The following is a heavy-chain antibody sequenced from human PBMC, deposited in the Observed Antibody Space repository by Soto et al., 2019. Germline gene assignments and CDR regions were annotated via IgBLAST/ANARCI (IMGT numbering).Heavy chain of an antibody. J-gene: IGHJ3*02. CDR2: IYYSGST. D-gene: IGHD6-13*01. CDR1: GDSISNYY. V-gene: IGHV4-59*08. Sequence: QVQLQESGPGLVKPSETLSLTCTVSGDSISNYYWSWIRQPPGKGLEWIGYIYYSGSTNYNPSISRRVTISVDTSKNRFAVKLRSVTAADTAVYYCARNLWVGSSWYLGAFDIWGQGTMVTVSS. CDR3: ARNLWVGSSWYLGAFDI.